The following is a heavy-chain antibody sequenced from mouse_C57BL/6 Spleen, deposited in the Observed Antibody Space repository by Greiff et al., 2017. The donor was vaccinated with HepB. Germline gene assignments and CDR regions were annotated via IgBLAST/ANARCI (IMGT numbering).Heavy chain of an antibody. CDR2: IDPSDSYT. D-gene: IGHD2-4*01. J-gene: IGHJ2*01. Sequence: VQLQQPGAELVMPGASVKLSCKASGYTFTSYWMHWVKQRPGQGLEWIGEIDPSDSYTNYNQKFKGKSTLTVDKSSSTADMQLSSLTSEDSAVYYCARGDYDEGYYFDYWGQGTTLTVSS. V-gene: IGHV1-69*01. CDR1: GYTFTSYW. CDR3: ARGDYDEGYYFDY.